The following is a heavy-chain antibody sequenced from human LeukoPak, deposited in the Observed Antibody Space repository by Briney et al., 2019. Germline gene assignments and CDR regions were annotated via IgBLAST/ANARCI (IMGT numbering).Heavy chain of an antibody. J-gene: IGHJ4*02. CDR1: AFTFSTYA. CDR3: AKDREGLSSGYDLEYFDY. D-gene: IGHD5-12*01. CDR2: ISGGGGTT. Sequence: GGSLRLSCAASAFTFSTYAMNWVRQAPGKGLEWVSAISGGGGTTYYADSVKGRFTISRDNSKNTLFLQMNSLRAEDTAVYYCAKDREGLSSGYDLEYFDYWGQGTLVTVSS. V-gene: IGHV3-23*01.